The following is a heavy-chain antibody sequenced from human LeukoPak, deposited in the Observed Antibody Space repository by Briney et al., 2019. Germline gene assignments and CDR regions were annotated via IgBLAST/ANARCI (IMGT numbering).Heavy chain of an antibody. CDR2: INHSGST. CDR1: GGSFSGYY. CDR3: AREANNYDYVWGSYRYKASYFDY. Sequence: SETLSLTCAVYGGSFSGYYWSWIRQPPGKGLEWIGEINHSGSTNYNPSLKSRVTISVDTSKNQFSLKLSSVTAADTAVYYRAREANNYDYVWGSYRYKASYFDYWGQGTLVTVSS. V-gene: IGHV4-34*01. D-gene: IGHD3-16*02. J-gene: IGHJ4*02.